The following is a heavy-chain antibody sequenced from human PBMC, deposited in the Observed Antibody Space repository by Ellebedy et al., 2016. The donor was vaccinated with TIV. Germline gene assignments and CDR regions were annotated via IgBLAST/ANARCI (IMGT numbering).Heavy chain of an antibody. CDR2: IYYSGST. Sequence: MPSETLSLTCTVSGGSISSYYWSWIRQPPGKGLEWIGYIYYSGSTNYNPSLRSRVTISVDTSKNQFSLKLSSVTAADTAGYYCAREYGSGWYGVDYWGQGTLVTVSS. CDR3: AREYGSGWYGVDY. CDR1: GGSISSYY. D-gene: IGHD6-19*01. J-gene: IGHJ4*02. V-gene: IGHV4-59*01.